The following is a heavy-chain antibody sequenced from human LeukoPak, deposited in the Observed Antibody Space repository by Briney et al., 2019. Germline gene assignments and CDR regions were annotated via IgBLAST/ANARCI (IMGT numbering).Heavy chain of an antibody. CDR3: AKDQQQLVAGGEYFQH. CDR2: ISGSGGST. Sequence: PGGSLRLSCAASGFTFSSYAMSWVRQAPGKGLEWVSAISGSGGSTYYADSVKGRFTISRDNSKNTLYLQMNSLRAEGTAVYYCAKDQQQLVAGGEYFQHWGQGTLVTVSS. CDR1: GFTFSSYA. J-gene: IGHJ1*01. D-gene: IGHD6-13*01. V-gene: IGHV3-23*01.